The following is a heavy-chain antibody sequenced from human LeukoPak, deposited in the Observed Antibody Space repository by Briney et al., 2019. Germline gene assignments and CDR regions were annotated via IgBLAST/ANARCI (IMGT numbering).Heavy chain of an antibody. CDR2: ISGSGGST. CDR1: GFTFSSYV. J-gene: IGHJ4*02. D-gene: IGHD3-22*01. CDR3: AKNHYDSSGYYPHD. V-gene: IGHV3-23*01. Sequence: GGSLRLSCAASGFTFSSYVMSWVRQAPGKGLEWVSAISGSGGSTYYADSVKGRFTISRDNSKNTLYLQMNSLRAEDTAVYYCAKNHYDSSGYYPHDWGQGTLVTVSS.